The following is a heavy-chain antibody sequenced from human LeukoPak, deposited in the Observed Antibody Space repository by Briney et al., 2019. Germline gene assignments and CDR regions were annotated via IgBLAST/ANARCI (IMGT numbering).Heavy chain of an antibody. J-gene: IGHJ4*02. CDR2: IYPGGSET. CDR3: ARASRNGYNQNFDH. Sequence: GESLKISCKGLGYSFSSYWNAWVRQRPGKGLEWMGIIYPGGSETRYDPSFQGQVTISADSSTSTAYLQWSSLRASDTAMYYCARASRNGYNQNFDHWGQGTLVTVSS. CDR1: GYSFSSYW. D-gene: IGHD5-24*01. V-gene: IGHV5-51*01.